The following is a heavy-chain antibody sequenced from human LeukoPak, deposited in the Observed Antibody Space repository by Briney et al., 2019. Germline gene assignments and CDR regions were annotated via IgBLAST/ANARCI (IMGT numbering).Heavy chain of an antibody. CDR1: GGSISSYY. J-gene: IGHJ5*02. V-gene: IGHV4-4*07. D-gene: IGHD3-9*01. Sequence: SETLSLTCTVSGGSISSYYWSWIRQPAGKGLEWIGRIYTSGSTNYNPSLKSRVTMSVDTSKNQSSLKLSSVTAADTAVYYCARQVLTGYRGWFDPWGQGTLVTVSS. CDR3: ARQVLTGYRGWFDP. CDR2: IYTSGST.